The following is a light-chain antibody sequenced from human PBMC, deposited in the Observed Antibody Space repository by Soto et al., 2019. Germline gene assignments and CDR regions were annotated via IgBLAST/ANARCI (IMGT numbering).Light chain of an antibody. V-gene: IGKV3-15*01. CDR1: QSVGSD. Sequence: IALTQSAAALSVSSGEGATISGLPSQSVGSDSAWYQQKPGQAPRLLIYGASTRATGIPAMFSGSGSGTEFTLTISSLQSEDFAVYYCHPRQYWPPITFGQGTRLEI. CDR3: HPRQYWPPIT. CDR2: GAS. J-gene: IGKJ5*01.